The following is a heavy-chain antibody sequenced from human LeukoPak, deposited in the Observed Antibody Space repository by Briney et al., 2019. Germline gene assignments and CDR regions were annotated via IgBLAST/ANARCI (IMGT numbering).Heavy chain of an antibody. V-gene: IGHV1-8*02. CDR1: GYTFTSYY. CDR2: MNPNSGNT. CDR3: ARGRLKETVDY. J-gene: IGHJ4*02. Sequence: GASVKVSCKASGYTFTSYYMHWVRQAPGQGLEWMGWMNPNSGNTGYAQKFQGRVTMTRNTSISTAYMELSSLRSEDTAVYYCARGRLKETVDYWGQGTLVTVSS.